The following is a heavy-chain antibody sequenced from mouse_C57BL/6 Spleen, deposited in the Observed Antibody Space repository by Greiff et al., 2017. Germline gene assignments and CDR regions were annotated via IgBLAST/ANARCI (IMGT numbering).Heavy chain of an antibody. Sequence: VQLQQSGAELVRPGTSVKVSCKASGYAFTNYLIEWVKQRPGQGLEWIGVINPGSGGTNYNEKFKGKATLTADKSSSTAYMQLSSLTSEDSAVYFCAKLTGTEWYFDVWGTGTTVTVSS. V-gene: IGHV1-54*01. CDR3: AKLTGTEWYFDV. CDR2: INPGSGGT. J-gene: IGHJ1*03. CDR1: GYAFTNYL. D-gene: IGHD4-1*01.